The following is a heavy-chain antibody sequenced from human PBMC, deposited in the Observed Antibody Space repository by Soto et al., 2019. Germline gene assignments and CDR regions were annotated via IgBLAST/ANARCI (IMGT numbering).Heavy chain of an antibody. D-gene: IGHD3-10*01. CDR2: IDPSDSYT. V-gene: IGHV5-10-1*01. CDR3: ATHGNGDYGSGLGYYGMDV. Sequence: TGESLQISCKGSGYSFTSYWISWVRQMPGKGLEWMGRIDPSDSYTNYSPSFQGHVTISADKSISTAYLQWSSLKASDTAMYYCATHGNGDYGSGLGYYGMDVWGQGTTVTVSS. CDR1: GYSFTSYW. J-gene: IGHJ6*02.